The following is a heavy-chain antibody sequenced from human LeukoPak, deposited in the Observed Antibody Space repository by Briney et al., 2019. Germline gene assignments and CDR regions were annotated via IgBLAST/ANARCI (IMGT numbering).Heavy chain of an antibody. J-gene: IGHJ4*02. D-gene: IGHD6-19*01. CDR1: GGSISSSSFY. CDR2: SYDSGST. V-gene: IGHV4-39*01. CDR3: ARHSPPAAVAGRYFDY. Sequence: SETLSLTCTVSGGSISSSSFYRGWIRQPPGKGLEWIESSYDSGSTYYNPSRKSRVTISVNTSKNQFSLKLSSVTAADTAVYYCARHSPPAAVAGRYFDYWGQGTLVTVSS.